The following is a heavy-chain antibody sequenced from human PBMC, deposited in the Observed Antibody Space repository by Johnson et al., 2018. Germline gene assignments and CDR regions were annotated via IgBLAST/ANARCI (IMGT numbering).Heavy chain of an antibody. Sequence: VQLVQSGGGLVKPGGSLRLSCAVSGITFSGYSMNWVRQAPGKGLEWVSCISSSSSYIYYADSLKGRFTISRVNAKNSLYLQMTSLRAEDTAVYYCARGKYTSYWGRGTRVTVAS. CDR2: ISSSSSYI. CDR3: ARGKYTSY. CDR1: GITFSGYS. V-gene: IGHV3-21*01. D-gene: IGHD6-6*01. J-gene: IGHJ4*02.